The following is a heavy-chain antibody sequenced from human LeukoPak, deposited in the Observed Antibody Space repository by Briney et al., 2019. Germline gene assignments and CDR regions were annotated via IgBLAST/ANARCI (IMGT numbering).Heavy chain of an antibody. V-gene: IGHV3-23*01. CDR1: GSTFSSYA. D-gene: IGHD6-13*01. J-gene: IGHJ6*02. CDR2: ISGSGSST. CDR3: AKAVAAAGYHFYGMDV. Sequence: GGSLRLSCAASGSTFSSYAMIWARQAPGKGLEWVSAISGSGSSTYSADSVKGRFTISRDNSKNTLYLQMNSLRGEDTAVYYCAKAVAAAGYHFYGMDVWGQGTTVTVSS.